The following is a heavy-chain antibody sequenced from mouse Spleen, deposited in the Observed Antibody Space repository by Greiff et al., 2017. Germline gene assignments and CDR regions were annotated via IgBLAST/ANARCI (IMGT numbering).Heavy chain of an antibody. CDR1: GYTFTSYW. CDR3: ARRPGV. V-gene: IGHV1-55*01. Sequence: VQLVESGAELARPGASVKMSCKASGYTFTSYWITWVKQRPGQGLEWIGDIYPGSGSTNYNEKFKSKATLTVDTSSSTAYMQLSSLTSEDSAVYYCARRPGVWGAGTTVTVSS. CDR2: IYPGSGST. J-gene: IGHJ1*01.